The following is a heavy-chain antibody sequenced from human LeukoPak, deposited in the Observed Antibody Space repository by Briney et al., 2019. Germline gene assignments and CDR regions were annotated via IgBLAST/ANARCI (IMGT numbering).Heavy chain of an antibody. D-gene: IGHD5-12*01. CDR3: ARVSGYDWESFYDY. V-gene: IGHV4-4*07. J-gene: IGHJ4*02. CDR1: GGSISSNY. Sequence: SETLSLTCTVSGGSISSNYWSWIRQPAGKGLEWIGRIYTSGSTNYNPSLKSRVTISVDTSKNQFSLKLSSVTAADTAMYYCARVSGYDWESFYDYWGQGSLVTVSS. CDR2: IYTSGST.